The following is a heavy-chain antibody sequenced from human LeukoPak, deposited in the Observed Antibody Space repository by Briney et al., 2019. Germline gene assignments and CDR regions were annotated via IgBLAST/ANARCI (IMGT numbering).Heavy chain of an antibody. J-gene: IGHJ6*03. CDR2: IYHSGST. Sequence: SETLSLTCTVSGGSISSGGYYWSWIRQPPGKGLEWIGYIYHSGSTYYNPSLKSRVTISVDRSKNQFSLKLSSVTAADTAVYYCARGAPLEWLLPYYYYMDVWGKGTTVTVSS. CDR3: ARGAPLEWLLPYYYYMDV. CDR1: GGSISSGGYY. D-gene: IGHD3-3*01. V-gene: IGHV4-30-2*01.